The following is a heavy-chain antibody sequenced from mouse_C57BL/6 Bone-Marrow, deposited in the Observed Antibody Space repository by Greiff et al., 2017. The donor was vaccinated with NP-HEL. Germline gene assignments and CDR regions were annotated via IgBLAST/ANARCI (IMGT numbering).Heavy chain of an antibody. CDR1: GYTFTSYW. Sequence: QVQLKQPGAELVKPGASVKLSCKASGYTFTSYWMQWVKQRPGQGLEWIGEIDPSDSYTNYNQKFKGKATLTVDTSSSTAYMQLSSLTSEDSAVYYCARGSSGPYYYAMDYWGQGTSVTVSS. D-gene: IGHD3-2*02. V-gene: IGHV1-50*01. CDR2: IDPSDSYT. CDR3: ARGSSGPYYYAMDY. J-gene: IGHJ4*01.